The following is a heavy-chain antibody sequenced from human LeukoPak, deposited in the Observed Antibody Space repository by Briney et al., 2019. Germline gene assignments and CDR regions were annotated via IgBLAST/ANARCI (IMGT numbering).Heavy chain of an antibody. J-gene: IGHJ4*02. V-gene: IGHV4-39*01. CDR2: IYYSGST. CDR1: GGSISSSSYY. CDR3: ARHSRYCSSTSCYEDFDY. Sequence: PSETLSLTCTVSGGSISSSSYYWGWIRQPPGKGLEWIGSIYYSGSTYYNPSLKSRVTISVDTSKNQFSLKLSSVTAADTAVYYCARHSRYCSSTSCYEDFDYWGQGTLVTVSS. D-gene: IGHD2-2*01.